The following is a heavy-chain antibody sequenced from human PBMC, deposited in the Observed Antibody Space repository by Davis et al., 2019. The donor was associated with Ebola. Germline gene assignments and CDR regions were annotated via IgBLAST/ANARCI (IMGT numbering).Heavy chain of an antibody. D-gene: IGHD6-19*01. J-gene: IGHJ4*02. V-gene: IGHV1-69*06. Sequence: SVKVSCKASGGTFSSNPISWVRQAPGQGLEWMGGIIPIFGTANYAQKFQGRVRVTADKSTSTAYMELRSLRSDDTAVYYCARDLTQWLVSTDYWGQGTLVTVSS. CDR1: GGTFSSNP. CDR2: IIPIFGTA. CDR3: ARDLTQWLVSTDY.